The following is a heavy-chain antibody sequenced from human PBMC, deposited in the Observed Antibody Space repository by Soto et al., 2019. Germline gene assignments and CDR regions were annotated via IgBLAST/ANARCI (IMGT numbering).Heavy chain of an antibody. D-gene: IGHD6-13*01. CDR1: GGSSSSNY. CDR3: ARYRREAGAGYDLDN. Sequence: PSETLSLTCTVSGGSSSSNYWTWIRQPPGKGLEWIGYVYNSGSTNYNPSPKSRVTISEDTSKSQFSLKVNSMTAADTAVYYCARYRREAGAGYDLDNWGQGSLVTVSS. CDR2: VYNSGST. V-gene: IGHV4-59*01. J-gene: IGHJ4*02.